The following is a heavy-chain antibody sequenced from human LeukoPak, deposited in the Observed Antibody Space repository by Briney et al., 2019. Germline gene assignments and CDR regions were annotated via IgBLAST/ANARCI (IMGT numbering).Heavy chain of an antibody. CDR3: ARPYSSGWSGAFDI. CDR1: GGSISSYY. J-gene: IGHJ3*02. CDR2: IYTSGNT. D-gene: IGHD6-19*01. V-gene: IGHV4-4*09. Sequence: PSETLSLTCTVSGGSISSYYWSWIRQPPRKGLEWIGNIYTSGNTNYNPSLKSRVAISVDTSKNQFSLKLNSVTAADTAVYYCARPYSSGWSGAFDIWGQGTMVTVSS.